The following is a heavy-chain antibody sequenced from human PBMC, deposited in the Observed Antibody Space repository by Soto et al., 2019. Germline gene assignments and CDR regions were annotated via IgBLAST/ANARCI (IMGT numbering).Heavy chain of an antibody. CDR3: AREQLRLRRRWFDS. CDR2: MNTYTGKT. V-gene: IGHV1-8*01. D-gene: IGHD4-17*01. CDR1: GYTFTSYE. Sequence: QVQLVQSGAVVRKPGASVKVSCKASGYTFTSYEINWVRQASGQGLEWMEWMNTYTGKTGFAQKFQGRVTLTMNTSINTAYMELQSLVSEDTAVYFCAREQLRLRRRWFDSWGQGTLVAVSS. J-gene: IGHJ5*01.